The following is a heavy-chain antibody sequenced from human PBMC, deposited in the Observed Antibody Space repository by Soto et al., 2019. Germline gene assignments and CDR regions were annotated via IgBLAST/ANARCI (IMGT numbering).Heavy chain of an antibody. Sequence: QVQLQESGPGLVKPSQTLSLTCTVSGGSISSGGYYWSWIRQHPGKGLEWIGYIYYSGSTYYNPSLKSRVTISVDTSKNQFSLKLSSVTAADTAVYYCARDRGYDFWSGYYIDYYYYCGMDVWGQGTTVTVSS. CDR2: IYYSGST. V-gene: IGHV4-31*03. D-gene: IGHD3-3*01. CDR1: GGSISSGGYY. J-gene: IGHJ6*02. CDR3: ARDRGYDFWSGYYIDYYYYCGMDV.